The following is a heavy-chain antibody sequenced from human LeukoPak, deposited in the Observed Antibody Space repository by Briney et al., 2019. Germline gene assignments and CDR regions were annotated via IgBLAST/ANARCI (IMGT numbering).Heavy chain of an antibody. V-gene: IGHV4-34*01. CDR1: GGSFSGYY. CDR3: ARGGPRGRRVITMVRGDNNWFDP. CDR2: INHSGST. D-gene: IGHD3-10*01. J-gene: IGHJ5*02. Sequence: SETLSLTCAVYGGSFSGYYWSWIRQPPGKGLEWIGEINHSGSTNYNPPLKSRVTISVDTSKNQFSLRLSSVTAADTAVYYCARGGPRGRRVITMVRGDNNWFDPWGQGTLVTVSS.